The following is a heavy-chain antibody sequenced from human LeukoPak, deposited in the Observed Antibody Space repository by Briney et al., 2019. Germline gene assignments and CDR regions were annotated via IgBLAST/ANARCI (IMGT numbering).Heavy chain of an antibody. Sequence: ASVKVSCKASEYTFTGYQMHWVRQAPGQGLEWMGRMNPNSGGTDYAQKFQGRVTMTRDTSISTAYMGLSRLRPDDTAVYYCARGGQYDPFSYWGQGTLVTVSS. CDR3: ARGGQYDPFSY. V-gene: IGHV1-2*06. CDR1: EYTFTGYQ. J-gene: IGHJ4*02. CDR2: MNPNSGGT. D-gene: IGHD3-3*01.